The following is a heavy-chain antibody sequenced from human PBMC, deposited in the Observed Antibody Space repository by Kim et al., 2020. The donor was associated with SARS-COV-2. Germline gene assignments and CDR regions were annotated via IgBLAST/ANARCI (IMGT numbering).Heavy chain of an antibody. CDR3: ARTLVVPSARSAAGTLDP. D-gene: IGHD6-13*01. Sequence: SVKVSCTASGGTFNSYAINWVRQAPGQGLEWMGRLIPTYSSVDYAQRFQGRVTFTADASTGTGYMTLSSLRSDDTAVYYCARTLVVPSARSAAGTLDPWGQGTLVTVSS. J-gene: IGHJ5*02. CDR2: LIPTYSSV. CDR1: GGTFNSYA. V-gene: IGHV1-69*13.